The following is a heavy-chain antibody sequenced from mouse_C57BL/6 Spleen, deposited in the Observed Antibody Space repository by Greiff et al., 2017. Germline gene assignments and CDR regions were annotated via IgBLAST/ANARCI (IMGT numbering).Heavy chain of an antibody. CDR3: ALYYYGSSYSAMDY. CDR2: IDPSDSYT. V-gene: IGHV1-69*01. J-gene: IGHJ4*01. CDR1: GYTFTSYW. D-gene: IGHD1-1*01. Sequence: QVQLQQPGAELVMPGASVKLSCKASGYTFTSYWMHWVKQRPGQGLEWIGEIDPSDSYTNYNQKFKGKSTLTVDKSSSTAYMQLSSLTSEDSAVYYCALYYYGSSYSAMDYWGQGTSVTVSS.